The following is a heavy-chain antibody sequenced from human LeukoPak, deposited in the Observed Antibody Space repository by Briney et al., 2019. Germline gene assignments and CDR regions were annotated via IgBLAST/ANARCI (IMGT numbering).Heavy chain of an antibody. CDR1: GFTFSTYG. CDR3: AKVVRYYYDSSGSALDY. V-gene: IGHV3-30*02. CDR2: IRYDGSNT. D-gene: IGHD3-22*01. J-gene: IGHJ4*02. Sequence: GGSLRLSCAASGFTFSTYGMYWVRQAPGKGLEWVAFIRYDGSNTHYADPVKGRFTISRDNSKNTLYLQMNSLRAEDTAMYYCAKVVRYYYDSSGSALDYWGQGTLVTVSS.